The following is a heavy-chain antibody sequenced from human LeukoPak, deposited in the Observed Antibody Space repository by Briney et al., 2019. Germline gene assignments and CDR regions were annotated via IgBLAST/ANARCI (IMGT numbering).Heavy chain of an antibody. J-gene: IGHJ4*02. CDR3: AKDEVYNWNSPSFDY. D-gene: IGHD1-7*01. CDR2: ISGSGGST. CDR1: GFTFSSYA. V-gene: IGHV3-23*01. Sequence: GGSLRLSCAASGFTFSSYAMSWVRQAPGRGLEWVSAISGSGGSTYYADSVKGRFTISRDNSKNTLYLQMNSLRAEDTAVYYCAKDEVYNWNSPSFDYWGQGTLVTVSS.